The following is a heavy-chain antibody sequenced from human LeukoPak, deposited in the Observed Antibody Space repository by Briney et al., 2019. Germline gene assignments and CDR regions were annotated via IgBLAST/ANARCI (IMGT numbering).Heavy chain of an antibody. CDR1: GFTFSSYC. Sequence: GGSLRLSCAASGFTFSSYCMTWVRQAPGKGLAWVANINQDGGEKYYVDSVAGRFTISRDNAKNTLYLQMNSLRAEDTAVYSFARWSEFYGDWGQGTLVTVSS. CDR3: ARWSEFYGD. V-gene: IGHV3-7*03. CDR2: INQDGGEK. J-gene: IGHJ4*02. D-gene: IGHD3-10*01.